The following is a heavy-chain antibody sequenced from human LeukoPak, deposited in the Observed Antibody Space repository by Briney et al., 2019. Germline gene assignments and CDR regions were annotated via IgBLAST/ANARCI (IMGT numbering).Heavy chain of an antibody. V-gene: IGHV3-23*01. Sequence: GGSLRLSCAASGFTFSSYAMSWVRQAPGKGLEWVSAISGSGGSTYYADSVKGRFTISRDNSKNTLYLQMNSLRAEDTAVYYCAKDRHRRFLEWLLFDYWGQGTLVTVSS. J-gene: IGHJ4*02. CDR3: AKDRHRRFLEWLLFDY. CDR2: ISGSGGST. D-gene: IGHD3-3*01. CDR1: GFTFSSYA.